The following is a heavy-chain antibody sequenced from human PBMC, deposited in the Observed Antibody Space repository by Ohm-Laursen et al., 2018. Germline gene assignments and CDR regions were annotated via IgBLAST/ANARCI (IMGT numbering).Heavy chain of an antibody. D-gene: IGHD1-26*01. CDR1: GYTFNHYG. J-gene: IGHJ4*02. CDR2: ISTYDGKT. Sequence: GSSVKVSCKTSGYTFNHYGISWVRQAPGQGLEWMGWISTYDGKTQFGQKFQGRVTMNTDMSTSTAYMELSSLRSDDTAVYYCATNSGSYSTLLLPKYYFDYWGQGTLVTVSS. V-gene: IGHV1-18*01. CDR3: ATNSGSYSTLLLPKYYFDY.